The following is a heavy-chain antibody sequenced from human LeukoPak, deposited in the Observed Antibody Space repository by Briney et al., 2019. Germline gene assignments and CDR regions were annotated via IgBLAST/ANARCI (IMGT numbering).Heavy chain of an antibody. CDR3: ARDNASTNQPARRVGNYYYYYMDV. Sequence: SVKVSCKASGGTFSSYAISWVRQAPGQGLEWMGGIIPIFGTANYAQKFQGRVTITADESTSTAYMELSSLRSEDTAVYYCARDNASTNQPARRVGNYYYYYMDVWGKGTTVTVSS. CDR1: GGTFSSYA. J-gene: IGHJ6*03. CDR2: IIPIFGTA. D-gene: IGHD2-2*01. V-gene: IGHV1-69*13.